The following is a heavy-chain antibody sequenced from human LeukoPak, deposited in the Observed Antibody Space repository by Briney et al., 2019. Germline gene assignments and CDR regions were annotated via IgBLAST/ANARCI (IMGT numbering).Heavy chain of an antibody. Sequence: SETLSLTCTVSGGSISSYHWSWIRQPAGKGLEWIGRIYTSGSINYNPSLKSRVTISVDTSKNQFSLKLSSVTAADTAVYYCARVEMATISVDYWGQGTLVTVSS. CDR1: GGSISSYH. CDR3: ARVEMATISVDY. D-gene: IGHD5-24*01. J-gene: IGHJ4*02. CDR2: IYTSGSI. V-gene: IGHV4-4*07.